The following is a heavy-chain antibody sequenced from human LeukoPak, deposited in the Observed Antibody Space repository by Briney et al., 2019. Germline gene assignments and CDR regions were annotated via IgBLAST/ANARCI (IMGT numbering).Heavy chain of an antibody. V-gene: IGHV1-69*04. J-gene: IGHJ4*02. CDR1: GGTFSSYA. CDR2: IIPILGIA. CDR3: ARAWIGANKYYFDY. D-gene: IGHD1-26*01. Sequence: SVKVSCKASGGTFSSYAISWVRQAPGQGLEWMGRIIPILGIANYAQKFQGRVTITADKSTSTAYMELSSLRSEDTAVYYCARAWIGANKYYFDYWGQGTLVTVSS.